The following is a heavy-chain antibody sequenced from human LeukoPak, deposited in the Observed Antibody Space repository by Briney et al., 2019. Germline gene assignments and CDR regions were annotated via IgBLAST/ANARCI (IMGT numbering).Heavy chain of an antibody. CDR3: ARRGSWDYVSSGFDY. CDR1: GYTFTGYY. V-gene: IGHV1-2*02. D-gene: IGHD3-22*01. J-gene: IGHJ4*02. CDR2: INPNSGGT. Sequence: ASVKVSCKASGYTFTGYYMHWVRQAPGQGLEWMGWINPNSGGTNYAQKFQGRVTMTRDTSISTAYMELSRLRSDDTAVYYCARRGSWDYVSSGFDYWGQGTLVTVSS.